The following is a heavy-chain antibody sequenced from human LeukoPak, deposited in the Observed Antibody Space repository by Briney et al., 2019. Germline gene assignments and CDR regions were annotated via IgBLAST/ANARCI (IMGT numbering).Heavy chain of an antibody. J-gene: IGHJ4*02. Sequence: GSLRLSCAGTGFTFSSYSMSWVRQPPGKGLEWIGEINHSGSTNYNPSLKSRVTISLDTSKSQFSLKVRYVTAADTAVYYCARGLNDSWTGENYWGQGTLVTVSS. CDR3: ARGLNDSWTGENY. CDR1: GFTFSSYS. V-gene: IGHV4-34*01. D-gene: IGHD3-3*01. CDR2: INHSGST.